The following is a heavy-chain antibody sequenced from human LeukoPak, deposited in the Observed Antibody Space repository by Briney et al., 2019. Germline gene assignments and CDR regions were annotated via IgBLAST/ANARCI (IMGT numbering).Heavy chain of an antibody. CDR3: ARGPSSNWSGLDF. CDR1: GFSFSTSW. V-gene: IGHV3-74*01. D-gene: IGHD6-13*01. J-gene: IGHJ4*02. CDR2: ISPTGSTT. Sequence: PGGSLRLSCVASGFSFSTSWMTWARQLPGKGLVWVSRISPTGSTTSYADSVKGRFTVSRDNAKNTLYLQVNNLRAEDTAVYYCARGPSSNWSGLDFWGQGTLLTVSS.